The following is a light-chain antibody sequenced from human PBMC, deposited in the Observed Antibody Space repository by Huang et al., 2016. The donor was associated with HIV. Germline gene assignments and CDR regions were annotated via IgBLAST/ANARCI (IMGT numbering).Light chain of an antibody. CDR2: AAS. CDR3: QQSYSTLRYT. J-gene: IGKJ2*01. V-gene: IGKV1-39*01. CDR1: QSISSY. Sequence: DIQMTQSPSSLSASVGDRVTITCRVSQSISSYLNWYQQKPGKAPKLLIYAASSLQSGVPSRCSGSGSGTDFTLTISSLQPEDFATYYCQQSYSTLRYTFGQGTKLEIK.